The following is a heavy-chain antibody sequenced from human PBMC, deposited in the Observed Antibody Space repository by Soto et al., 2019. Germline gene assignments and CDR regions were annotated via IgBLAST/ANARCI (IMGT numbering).Heavy chain of an antibody. CDR2: IIPILGIA. V-gene: IGHV1-69*02. J-gene: IGHJ5*02. CDR3: ARPQRSGYSYGPSWFDP. CDR1: GGTFSSYT. Sequence: ASVKVSCKASGGTFSSYTISWVRQAPGQGLEWMGRIIPILGIANYAQKFQGRVTITADKSTSTAYMELSSLRSEDTAVYYCARPQRSGYSYGPSWFDPWGQGTLVTVSS. D-gene: IGHD5-18*01.